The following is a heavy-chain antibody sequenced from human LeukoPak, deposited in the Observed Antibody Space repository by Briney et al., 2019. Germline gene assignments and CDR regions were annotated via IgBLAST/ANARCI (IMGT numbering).Heavy chain of an antibody. V-gene: IGHV3-74*01. D-gene: IGHD5-12*01. J-gene: IGHJ4*02. CDR2: IKTDGSST. Sequence: GGSLRLSCAASGYTFSTYWMHWVRQAPGKGLVWVSHIKTDGSSTTYADSVKGRFTISRDNAKNTLYLQMNSLRAEDTAVYYCARDRGYTQDYWGQGTLVTVSS. CDR1: GYTFSTYW. CDR3: ARDRGYTQDY.